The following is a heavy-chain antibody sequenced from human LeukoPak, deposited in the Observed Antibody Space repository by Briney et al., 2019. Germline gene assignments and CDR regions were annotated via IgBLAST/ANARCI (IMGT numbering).Heavy chain of an antibody. CDR2: ISYSGTT. D-gene: IGHD3-10*01. V-gene: IGHV4-39*02. CDR1: GASISSSPYY. J-gene: IGHJ4*02. Sequence: SETLSLTCTVSGASISSSPYYWAWIRQSPGKGLEWIETISYSGTTYYNPSLKSRVTISVDTSKNHFSLKLSSVTAADTAVYYCAANSADYNTLGSSYKVWGQGTLVTVSS. CDR3: AANSADYNTLGSSYKV.